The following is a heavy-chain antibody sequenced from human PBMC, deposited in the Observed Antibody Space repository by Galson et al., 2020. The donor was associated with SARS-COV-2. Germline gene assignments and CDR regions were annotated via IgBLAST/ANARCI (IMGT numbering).Heavy chain of an antibody. V-gene: IGHV4-34*01. CDR1: GESFSGYF. CDR2: ISQSGYA. Sequence: SETLSLTCGVFGESFSGYFWIWFRQPPGKGLDWIGEISQSGYAFYNPSLKSRVTISIDTSKNQFYLNLTSVTAADTAVYFCARGRGYSRNWYGTDPWGQGTLVTVSS. D-gene: IGHD6-13*01. J-gene: IGHJ5*02. CDR3: ARGRGYSRNWYGTDP.